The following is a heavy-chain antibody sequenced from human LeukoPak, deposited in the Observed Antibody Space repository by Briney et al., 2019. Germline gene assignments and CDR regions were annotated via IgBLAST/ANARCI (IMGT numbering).Heavy chain of an antibody. Sequence: GGSLRLSCAASGFIFSGYGMYWVRQAPGKGLEWVALIVLDESTIHYADSVKGRFTISRDNSKNTLYLQMKNLRVEDTAIYYCAKDRIVISFGDVSKHWGQGTLVTVSS. D-gene: IGHD3-10*01. CDR3: AKDRIVISFGDVSKH. CDR2: IVLDESTI. CDR1: GFIFSGYG. V-gene: IGHV3-30*18. J-gene: IGHJ1*01.